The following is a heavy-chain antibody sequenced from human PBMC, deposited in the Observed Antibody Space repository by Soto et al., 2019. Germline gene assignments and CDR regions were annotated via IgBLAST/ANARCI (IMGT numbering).Heavy chain of an antibody. CDR2: ISDSGQTT. CDR3: AKSRGDSWTTYFFDY. J-gene: IGHJ4*02. Sequence: EVQLLESGGGSVQPGGSLILSCAASGFTFSSYSLSWLRQAPGKGLEWVSGISDSGQTTHYRDSVKGRFTISRDNFRNTLYLQVNSLRADDTAVYFCAKSRGDSWTTYFFDYWGQGALVTVSS. CDR1: GFTFSSYS. V-gene: IGHV3-23*01. D-gene: IGHD4-4*01.